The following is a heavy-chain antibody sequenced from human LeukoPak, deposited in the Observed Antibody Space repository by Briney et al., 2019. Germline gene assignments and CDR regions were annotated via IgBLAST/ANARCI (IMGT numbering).Heavy chain of an antibody. CDR3: ARDYIVVVPAAMSYYYYGMDV. V-gene: IGHV3-33*01. D-gene: IGHD2-2*01. CDR1: GFTFSSYG. J-gene: IGHJ6*02. Sequence: PGRSLRLSCAASGFTFSSYGMHWVRQAPGKGLEWVAVIWYDGSNKYYADSVKGRFTISRDNSKNTLYLQMNSLRAEDTAVYYCARDYIVVVPAAMSYYYYGMDVWGRGTTVTVSS. CDR2: IWYDGSNK.